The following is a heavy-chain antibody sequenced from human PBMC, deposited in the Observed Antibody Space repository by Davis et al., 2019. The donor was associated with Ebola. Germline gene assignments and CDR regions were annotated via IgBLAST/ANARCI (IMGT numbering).Heavy chain of an antibody. CDR3: ARDVRHGLNV. CDR1: GGTFSSYA. V-gene: IGHV1-18*04. Sequence: ASVKVSCKASGGTFSSYAISWVRQAPGQGLEWMGWISAYNGNTNYARKLQGRVTMTTDTSTTTAYMELRGLRFDDTAVYYCARDVRHGLNVWGQGTTVTVPS. D-gene: IGHD2/OR15-2a*01. CDR2: ISAYNGNT. J-gene: IGHJ6*02.